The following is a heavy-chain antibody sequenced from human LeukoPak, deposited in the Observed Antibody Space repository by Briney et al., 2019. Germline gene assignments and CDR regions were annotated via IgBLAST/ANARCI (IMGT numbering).Heavy chain of an antibody. D-gene: IGHD5-18*01. J-gene: IGHJ4*02. V-gene: IGHV3-48*04. CDR1: GFTLSSYS. CDR3: AKKYSYVSRVFDY. CDR2: IDSDTYGNTI. Sequence: GGSLRLSCAASGFTLSSYSMNWVRQAPGKGLEWISYIDSDTYGNTIYYPHTVKGRFTISRDNAKNSLYLQMNSLRAEDTAVYYWAKKYSYVSRVFDYGGQGTLVTVS.